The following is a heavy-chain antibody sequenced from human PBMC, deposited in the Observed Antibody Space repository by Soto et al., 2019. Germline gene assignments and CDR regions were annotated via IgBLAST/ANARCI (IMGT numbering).Heavy chain of an antibody. CDR1: GGSFSGYY. CDR3: ARGFTNTVPFDY. Sequence: SETLSLTCAVYGGSFSGYYWSWIRQPPGKGLEWIGEINYSGSTNYNPSLKSRVTISVDTSKNQFSLKLSSVTAADTAVYYCARGFTNTVPFDYWGQGTLVTVSS. J-gene: IGHJ4*02. CDR2: INYSGST. V-gene: IGHV4-34*01. D-gene: IGHD3-3*01.